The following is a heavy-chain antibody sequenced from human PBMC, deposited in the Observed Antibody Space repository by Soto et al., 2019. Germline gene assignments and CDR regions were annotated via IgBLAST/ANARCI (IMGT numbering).Heavy chain of an antibody. Sequence: SETLSLTCTVAGGSIISRTGYWGWIRQHPGKGLEWIGYIYYSGSTYYNPSLKSRVTISVDTSKNQFSLKLSSVTAADTAVYYCARGYCSSTSCPELDYWGQGTLVTVS. CDR1: GGSIISRTGY. CDR3: ARGYCSSTSCPELDY. V-gene: IGHV4-31*03. CDR2: IYYSGST. D-gene: IGHD2-2*01. J-gene: IGHJ4*02.